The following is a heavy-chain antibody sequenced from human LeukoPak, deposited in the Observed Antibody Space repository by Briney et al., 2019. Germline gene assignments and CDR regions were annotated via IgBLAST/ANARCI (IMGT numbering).Heavy chain of an antibody. Sequence: PGGSLRLSCAASGFTLNSYSMTWVRQAPGKGLEWVSTISSSGGYIYYADSVKGRFTISRDTAKNSLYLQMNSLRAEDTAVYYCARDPTYYDFWSGPYYFDYWGQGTLVTVSS. D-gene: IGHD3-3*01. J-gene: IGHJ4*02. V-gene: IGHV3-21*04. CDR1: GFTLNSYS. CDR2: ISSSGGYI. CDR3: ARDPTYYDFWSGPYYFDY.